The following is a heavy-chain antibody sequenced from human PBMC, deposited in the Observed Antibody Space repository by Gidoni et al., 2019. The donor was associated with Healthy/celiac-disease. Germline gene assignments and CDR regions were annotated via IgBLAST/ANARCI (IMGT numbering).Heavy chain of an antibody. CDR1: GFTFSSYG. CDR2: IWYDGSNK. J-gene: IGHJ6*02. CDR3: ARDTIVVVPAANSYYYYYGMDV. Sequence: QVQLVESGGGVVQPGRSLRLSCAASGFTFSSYGMHWVRQAPGKGLEWVAVIWYDGSNKYYADSVKGRFTISRDNSKNTLYLQMNSLRAEDTAVYYCARDTIVVVPAANSYYYYYGMDVWGQGTTVTVSS. V-gene: IGHV3-33*01. D-gene: IGHD2-2*01.